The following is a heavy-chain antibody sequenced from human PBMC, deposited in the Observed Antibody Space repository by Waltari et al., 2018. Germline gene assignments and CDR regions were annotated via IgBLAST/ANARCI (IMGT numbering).Heavy chain of an antibody. CDR1: GYTFTGYY. CDR2: INPNSGGT. V-gene: IGHV1-2*02. D-gene: IGHD3-22*01. Sequence: QVQLVQSGAEVKKPGASVKVSCKASGYTFTGYYMHWVRQAPGQGLEWMGWINPNSGGTNYAQKFQGRVTMTRDTSISTAYMELSRLRSDDTAVYYCARINRAIVVVPDDAFDIWGQGTMVTVSS. CDR3: ARINRAIVVVPDDAFDI. J-gene: IGHJ3*02.